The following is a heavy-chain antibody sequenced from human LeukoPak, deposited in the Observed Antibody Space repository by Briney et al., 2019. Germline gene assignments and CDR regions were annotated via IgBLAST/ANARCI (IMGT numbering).Heavy chain of an antibody. Sequence: GGSLRLSCAASGFTFSDCYMSWIRQAPGKGLEWVSYISSSGSTIYYADSVKGRFTISRDNAKNSLYLQMNSLRAEDTAVYCCARDQVDTAMVRDPFDYWGQGTLVTVSS. V-gene: IGHV3-11*01. J-gene: IGHJ4*02. CDR2: ISSSGSTI. D-gene: IGHD5-18*01. CDR3: ARDQVDTAMVRDPFDY. CDR1: GFTFSDCY.